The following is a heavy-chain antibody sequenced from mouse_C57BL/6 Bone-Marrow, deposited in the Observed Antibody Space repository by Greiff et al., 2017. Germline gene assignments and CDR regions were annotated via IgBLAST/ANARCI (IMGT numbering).Heavy chain of an antibody. V-gene: IGHV1-80*01. D-gene: IGHD2-5*01. CDR3: ARSGYSNFRFAY. CDR1: GYAFSSYW. J-gene: IGHJ3*01. Sequence: QVQLQQSGAELVKPGASVKISCKASGYAFSSYWMNWVKQRPGTGLEWIGQIYPGDGATNYNGKFKGKATLTADKSSSTAYMQLSSLTSEDSAVYFCARSGYSNFRFAYWGQGTLSLSLQ. CDR2: IYPGDGAT.